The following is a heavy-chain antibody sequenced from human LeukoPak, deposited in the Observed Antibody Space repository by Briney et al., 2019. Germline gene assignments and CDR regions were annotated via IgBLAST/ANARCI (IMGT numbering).Heavy chain of an antibody. V-gene: IGHV1-69*05. J-gene: IGHJ4*02. Sequence: SVKVSCKASGGTFSSYAISWVRQAPGQGLEWMGGIIPIFGTANYAQKLQGRVTMTTDTSTSTAYMELRSLRSDDTAVYYCARDQSSSWIDYWGQGTLVTVSS. CDR1: GGTFSSYA. D-gene: IGHD6-13*01. CDR3: ARDQSSSWIDY. CDR2: IIPIFGTA.